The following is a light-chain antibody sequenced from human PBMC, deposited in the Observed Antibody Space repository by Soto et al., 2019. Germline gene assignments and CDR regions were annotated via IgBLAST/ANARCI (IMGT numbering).Light chain of an antibody. CDR2: EVS. CDR3: SSSTNSPIRV. Sequence: QSALTQPASVSGSPGQSITISCTGTSSDVGGYNYVSWYQQHPGKAPKLMIYEVSNRPSGVSNRFSGSKSGNTASLTISGLQAEDEADYYCSSSTNSPIRVFGTGTKVTVL. J-gene: IGLJ1*01. V-gene: IGLV2-14*01. CDR1: SSDVGGYNY.